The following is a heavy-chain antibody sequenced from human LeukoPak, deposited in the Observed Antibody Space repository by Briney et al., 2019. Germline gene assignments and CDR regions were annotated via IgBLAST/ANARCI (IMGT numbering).Heavy chain of an antibody. CDR1: GGSFSGYY. V-gene: IGHV4-34*01. D-gene: IGHD3-10*01. Sequence: SETLSLTCAVYGGSFSGYYWSWIRQPPGKGLEWIGEINHSGSTNYNPSLKSRVTISVDRSKNQFSLKLSSVTAADTAVYYCARAGGRSLDYWGQGTLVTVSS. CDR2: INHSGST. J-gene: IGHJ4*02. CDR3: ARAGGRSLDY.